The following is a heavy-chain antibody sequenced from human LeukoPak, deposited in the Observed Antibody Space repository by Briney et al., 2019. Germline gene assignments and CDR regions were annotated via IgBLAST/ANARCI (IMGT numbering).Heavy chain of an antibody. CDR1: GGSISSTSYY. CDR2: GYYTGNT. Sequence: SETLSLTCTVSGGSISSTSYYWGWIRQPPGKGLEWIGSGYYTGNTYYHPSFKSRVSISEDTSKNQFSLELSSVTATDTAVYYCARQPTRDGFDIWGQGTKVTVSS. CDR3: ARQPTRDGFDI. J-gene: IGHJ3*02. D-gene: IGHD5-24*01. V-gene: IGHV4-39*01.